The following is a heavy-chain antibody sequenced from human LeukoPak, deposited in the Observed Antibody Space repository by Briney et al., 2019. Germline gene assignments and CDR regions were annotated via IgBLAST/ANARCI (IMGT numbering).Heavy chain of an antibody. CDR3: ARALGGYDSVDY. J-gene: IGHJ4*02. CDR2: IIPIFGTA. D-gene: IGHD5-12*01. V-gene: IGHV1-69*05. Sequence: SVKVSCKASGGTFSSYSMSWMRQAPGQGLEWMGGIIPIFGTANYAQKFQGRVTMTRDTSTSTVYMELSSLRSEDTAVYYCARALGGYDSVDYWGQGTLVTVSS. CDR1: GGTFSSYS.